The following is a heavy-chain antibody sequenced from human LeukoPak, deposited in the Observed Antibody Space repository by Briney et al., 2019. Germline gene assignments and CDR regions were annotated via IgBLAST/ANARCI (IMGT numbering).Heavy chain of an antibody. J-gene: IGHJ6*02. V-gene: IGHV3-30-3*01. CDR3: ARSLSRVGATIRFYYYYGMDV. CDR1: GFTFSSYA. Sequence: EGSLRLSCAASGFTFSSYAMHWVRQAPGKGLEWVAVISYDGSNKYYADSVKGRFTISRDNSKNTLYLQMNSLRAEDTAVYYCARSLSRVGATIRFYYYYGMDVWGQGTTVTVSS. CDR2: ISYDGSNK. D-gene: IGHD1-26*01.